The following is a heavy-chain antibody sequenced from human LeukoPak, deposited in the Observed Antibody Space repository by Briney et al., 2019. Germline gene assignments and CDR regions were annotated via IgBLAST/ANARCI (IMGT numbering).Heavy chain of an antibody. J-gene: IGHJ6*03. V-gene: IGHV3-66*01. CDR3: ARDPRSVTIFGVVITHYYYMDV. CDR1: GFTVSNSY. D-gene: IGHD3-3*01. Sequence: GGSLRLSCAASGFTVSNSYVNWVRQAPGKGLEWVSVIYSGGNTYYADSVKGRFTISRDNSKNTLYLQMNSLRAEDTAVYYCARDPRSVTIFGVVITHYYYMDVWGKGTTVTVSS. CDR2: IYSGGNT.